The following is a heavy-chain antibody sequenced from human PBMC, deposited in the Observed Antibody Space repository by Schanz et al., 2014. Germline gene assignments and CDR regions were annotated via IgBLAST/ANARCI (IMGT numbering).Heavy chain of an antibody. Sequence: EVQLVESGGGLLQPGGSLRLSCAVSGFTVNTHYMSWVRQAPGKGLEWISSMYINSGSTQYADSVKGRFTISRDNSKNTLYLQMNSLRAEDTAVYYCARDRQQLVGRIGYYYGMDVWGQGTTVTVSS. D-gene: IGHD6-13*01. V-gene: IGHV3-66*03. CDR3: ARDRQQLVGRIGYYYGMDV. J-gene: IGHJ6*02. CDR2: MYINSGST. CDR1: GFTVNTHY.